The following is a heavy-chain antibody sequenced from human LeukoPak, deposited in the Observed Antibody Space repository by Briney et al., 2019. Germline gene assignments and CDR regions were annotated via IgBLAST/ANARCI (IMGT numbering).Heavy chain of an antibody. CDR2: TNPNSGGT. CDR1: GYTFTGYY. J-gene: IGHJ5*02. D-gene: IGHD6-25*01. CDR3: AREGAAAEDVDWFDP. Sequence: ASVKVSCKASGYTFTGYYMHWVRQAPGQGLEWMGWTNPNSGGTHYAQKFQDRVTMTRDTSISTAYMELNSLRSDDTAVYYCAREGAAAEDVDWFDPWGQGTLVTVSS. V-gene: IGHV1-2*02.